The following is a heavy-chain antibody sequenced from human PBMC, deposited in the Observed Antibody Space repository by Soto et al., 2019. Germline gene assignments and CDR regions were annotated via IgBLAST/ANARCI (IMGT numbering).Heavy chain of an antibody. D-gene: IGHD2-21*02. CDR1: GFTFTNHW. CDR3: ARESGDWPLNWFDP. J-gene: IGHJ5*02. V-gene: IGHV3-74*01. Sequence: SLRLSCAASGFTFTNHWMHWVRQAPGKGLVWVSRITSDGKSKAYAESVKGRFAISRDNAKNTVYLQMNGLTVEDTAVYYCARESGDWPLNWFDPWGQGTLVTVSS. CDR2: ITSDGKSK.